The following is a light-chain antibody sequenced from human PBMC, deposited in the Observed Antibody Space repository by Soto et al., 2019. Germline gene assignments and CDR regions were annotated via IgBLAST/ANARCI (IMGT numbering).Light chain of an antibody. CDR2: DVS. V-gene: IGLV2-18*02. CDR1: SSDVGGYNR. CDR3: TSNASSSAYV. J-gene: IGLJ1*01. Sequence: QSVLTQPPSVSGSPGQSVAISCTGTSSDVGGYNRVSWYQQPPGKAPKLLIYDVSNRPSGGSTRFSGSKSGNTASLTISGLQAEDEDDYYCTSNASSSAYVFGPGTKVTVL.